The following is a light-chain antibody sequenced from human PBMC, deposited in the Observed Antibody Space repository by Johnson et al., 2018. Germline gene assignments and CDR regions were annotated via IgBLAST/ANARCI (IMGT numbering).Light chain of an antibody. V-gene: IGLV1-51*02. CDR1: SSNIGNNY. J-gene: IGLJ1*01. CDR3: GTWDSSLIAGNV. CDR2: ENN. Sequence: QSVLTQPPSVSAAPGQKVTISCSGSSSNIGNNYVSWYQQLPGTAPKLLIYENNKRPSGIPDRFSGSKSGTSATLGITGLQTGDEDDYYCGTWDSSLIAGNVCGTGPKVTFL.